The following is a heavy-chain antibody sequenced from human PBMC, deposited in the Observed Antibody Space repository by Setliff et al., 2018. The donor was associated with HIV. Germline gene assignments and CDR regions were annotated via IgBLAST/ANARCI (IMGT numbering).Heavy chain of an antibody. CDR1: GGTFSSYA. CDR2: IIPIFGTT. Sequence: SVKVSCKASGGTFSSYAISWVRQAPRQGLEWMGGIIPIFGTTNYAQKFQGRVTITADESTSTAYVEVSSLRSEDTAVYFCAIGFGRSTWTYYYYYMDVRGKGTTVTVSS. V-gene: IGHV1-69*13. J-gene: IGHJ6*03. D-gene: IGHD6-13*01. CDR3: AIGFGRSTWTYYYYYMDV.